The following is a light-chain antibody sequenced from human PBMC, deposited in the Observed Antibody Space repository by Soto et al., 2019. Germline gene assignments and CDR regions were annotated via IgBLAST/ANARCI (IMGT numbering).Light chain of an antibody. V-gene: IGKV2-28*01. CDR2: FGS. CDR1: QSLLQSNGYNY. J-gene: IGKJ1*01. CDR3: MQAQQTPPT. Sequence: DIVMTQSPLSLPVTPGEPASISCNSSQSLLQSNGYNYLDWYLQKPGQSPPLLIYFGSYRASVVPERFSGSGSGTDFTLTISRVEAEDVAIYYCMQAQQTPPTFGHGTKVEIK.